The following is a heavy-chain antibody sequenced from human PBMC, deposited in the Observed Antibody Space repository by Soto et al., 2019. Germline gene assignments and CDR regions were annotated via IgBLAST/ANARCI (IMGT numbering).Heavy chain of an antibody. Sequence: GESLKISCKGSGYSFTSYWIGWVRQMPGKGLEWMGIIYPGDSDTRYSPSFQGQVTISADKSISTAYLQGSSLKASDTAMYYCAGGGVRGFFTQTRDYYGMDFWAQRTTVTVS. CDR1: GYSFTSYW. J-gene: IGHJ6*02. CDR2: IYPGDSDT. CDR3: AGGGVRGFFTQTRDYYGMDF. D-gene: IGHD3-10*01. V-gene: IGHV5-51*01.